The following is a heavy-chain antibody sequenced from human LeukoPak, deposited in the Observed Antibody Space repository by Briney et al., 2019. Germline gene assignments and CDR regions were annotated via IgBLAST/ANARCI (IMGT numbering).Heavy chain of an antibody. V-gene: IGHV3-30*18. D-gene: IGHD4-17*01. CDR2: ISYDGSNK. CDR3: AKDLGDYGTPGDY. J-gene: IGHJ4*02. CDR1: GFTFSSYG. Sequence: PGRSLRLSCAASGFTFSSYGMHWVRQAPGKGLEWVAVISYDGSNKYYADSVKGRFTISRDNSKNTLYLQMNSLRAEDTAVYYCAKDLGDYGTPGDYWGQGTLVTVSS.